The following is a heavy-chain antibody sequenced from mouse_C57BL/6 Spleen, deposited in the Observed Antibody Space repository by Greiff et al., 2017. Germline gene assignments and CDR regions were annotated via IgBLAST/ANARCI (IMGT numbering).Heavy chain of an antibody. D-gene: IGHD1-1*02. CDR3: ARHPLYGQGVYYAMDY. CDR2: IWSDGST. CDR1: GFSLTSYG. V-gene: IGHV2-6-1*01. J-gene: IGHJ4*01. Sequence: VQLVESGPGLVAPSQSLSITCTVSGFSLTSYGVHWVRQPPGKGLEWLVVIWSDGSTTYNSALKSRLSISKDNSKSQVFLKMNSLQTDDTAMYYCARHPLYGQGVYYAMDYWGQGTSVTVSS.